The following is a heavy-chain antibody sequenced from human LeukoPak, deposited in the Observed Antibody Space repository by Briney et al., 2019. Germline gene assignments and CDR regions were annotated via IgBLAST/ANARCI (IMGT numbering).Heavy chain of an antibody. CDR2: LYPSGST. D-gene: IGHD1-1*01. J-gene: IGHJ4*02. CDR1: GGSITSYY. Sequence: SETLSLTCTISGGSITSYYWTWIRQPAGKELEWVGRLYPSGSTNYNPSLKSRVTTSVDTSKNQFSLKLTSVTAADTAVYYCTRVGSGNFDYWGQGTLVTVSS. CDR3: TRVGSGNFDY. V-gene: IGHV4-4*07.